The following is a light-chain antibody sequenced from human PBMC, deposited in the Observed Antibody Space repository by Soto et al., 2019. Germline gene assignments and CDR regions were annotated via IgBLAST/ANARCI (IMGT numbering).Light chain of an antibody. J-gene: IGKJ1*01. CDR3: QQYYSYPHT. CDR1: QGISSY. V-gene: IGKV1-8*01. Sequence: AIRMTQSPSSFSASTGDRVTITCRASQGISSYLAWYQQKPGKAPKLLIYAASTLQSGVPSRFSGSGSGTDFTLTINCLQSEDFSTYYCQQYYSYPHTFGQGTNVEIK. CDR2: AAS.